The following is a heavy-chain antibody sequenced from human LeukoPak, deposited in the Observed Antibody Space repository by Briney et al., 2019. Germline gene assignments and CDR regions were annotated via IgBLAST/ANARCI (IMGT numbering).Heavy chain of an antibody. Sequence: GASVTVSCTASGGTFSSYAISWVRQAPGQGLEWMGGIIPIFGTANYAQKFQGRVTITADESTSTAYMELSSLRSEDTAVYYCARDLYYYDSSGYYEPVRFDYWGQGTLVTVSS. CDR2: IIPIFGTA. CDR3: ARDLYYYDSSGYYEPVRFDY. D-gene: IGHD3-22*01. V-gene: IGHV1-69*13. CDR1: GGTFSSYA. J-gene: IGHJ4*02.